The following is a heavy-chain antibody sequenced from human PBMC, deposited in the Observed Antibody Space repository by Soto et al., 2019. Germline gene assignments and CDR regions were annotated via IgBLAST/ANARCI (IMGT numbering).Heavy chain of an antibody. CDR3: ARDGYSGYRVFDY. V-gene: IGHV4-30-2*01. CDR1: GVSISSGGYS. J-gene: IGHJ4*02. Sequence: SETLSLTCAVSGVSISSGGYSWSWIRQPPGKGLEWIGYIYHSGRTYYNPSLKSRVTISVDRSKNQFSLKLSSVTAADTAVYYCARDGYSGYRVFDYWGQGTLVTVSS. D-gene: IGHD5-12*01. CDR2: IYHSGRT.